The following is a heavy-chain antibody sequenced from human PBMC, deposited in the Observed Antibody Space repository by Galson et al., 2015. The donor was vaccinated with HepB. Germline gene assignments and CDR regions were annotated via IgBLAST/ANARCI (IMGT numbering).Heavy chain of an antibody. CDR2: ISADSGKT. CDR1: GYSFSKYS. J-gene: IGHJ4*02. CDR3: ARGGLATIGGPSFDF. Sequence: SVKVSCKASGYSFSKYSISWVRQAPGHGLEWMGWISADSGKTNYGQKVQGRDTMTTDTSTSTVHMELRSLRSHDTAVYYCARGGLATIGGPSFDFWGQGT. D-gene: IGHD5-24*01. V-gene: IGHV1-18*04.